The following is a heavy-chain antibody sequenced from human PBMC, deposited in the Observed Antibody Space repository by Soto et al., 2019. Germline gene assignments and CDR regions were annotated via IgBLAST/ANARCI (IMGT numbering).Heavy chain of an antibody. CDR2: IYWVGES. J-gene: IGHJ4*02. Sequence: QITLKEAGPTLVKPTETLTLTCTFSGFSFTTTRMGVGWTGQTPGKALEWLAIIYWVGESRYNPLLRRRLTLTEDTSKNPVVLTMTNMDPKDTATYYCAHRDSTGTTAYFDSWGQGIPVTVAS. V-gene: IGHV2-5*02. D-gene: IGHD1-1*01. CDR1: GFSFTTTRMG. CDR3: AHRDSTGTTAYFDS.